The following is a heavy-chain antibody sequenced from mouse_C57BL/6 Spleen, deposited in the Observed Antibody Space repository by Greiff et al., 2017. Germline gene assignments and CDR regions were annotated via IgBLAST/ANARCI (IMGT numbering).Heavy chain of an antibody. CDR3: ARNPQNYYGSSYWYVDV. D-gene: IGHD1-1*01. CDR1: GYTFTDYY. J-gene: IGHJ1*03. CDR2: INPYNGGT. Sequence: EVQLQQSGPVLVKPGASVKMSCKASGYTFTDYYMNWVKQSHGKSLEWIGVINPYNGGTSYNQKFKGKATLTVYKSSSTAYMELNSLTSEDSAVYYCARNPQNYYGSSYWYVDVWGTGTTVTVSS. V-gene: IGHV1-19*01.